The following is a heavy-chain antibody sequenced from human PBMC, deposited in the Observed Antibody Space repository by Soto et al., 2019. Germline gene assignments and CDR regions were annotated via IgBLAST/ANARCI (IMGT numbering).Heavy chain of an antibody. CDR2: VYHSGST. CDR1: GGSIRSYY. V-gene: IGHV4-59*01. J-gene: IGHJ4*02. D-gene: IGHD3-3*01. CDR3: ARVSTWAYEQYYLDS. Sequence: SETLSLTCTVSGGSIRSYYWSWIRQPPGKGLEWIGYVYHSGSTKYNPSLKSRVTISVDTSKNQFSLKLSSVTVADTAVYYCARVSTWAYEQYYLDSWGQGILVTVSS.